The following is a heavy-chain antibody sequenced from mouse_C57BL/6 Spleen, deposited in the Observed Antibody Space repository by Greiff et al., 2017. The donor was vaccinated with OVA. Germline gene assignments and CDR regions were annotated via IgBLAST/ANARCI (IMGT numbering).Heavy chain of an antibody. D-gene: IGHD2-2*01. CDR1: GYTFTSYW. CDR3: ARGGSGYDGSMDY. CDR2: IHPNSGST. Sequence: VQLQQPGAELVKPGASVKLSCKASGYTFTSYWMHWVKQRPGQGLEWIGMIHPNSGSTNYNEKFKSKATLTVDKSSSTAYMQLSSLTSEDYAAYYCARGGSGYDGSMDYWGQGTSVTVSS. J-gene: IGHJ4*01. V-gene: IGHV1-64*01.